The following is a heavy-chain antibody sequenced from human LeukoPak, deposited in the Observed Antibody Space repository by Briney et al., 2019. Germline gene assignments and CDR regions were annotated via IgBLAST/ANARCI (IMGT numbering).Heavy chain of an antibody. CDR2: ISYDGSNK. D-gene: IGHD2-2*01. CDR3: SGCSSTSCSSLYMDV. J-gene: IGHJ6*03. V-gene: IGHV3-30*04. Sequence: PGGSLRLSCAASGFTFSSYAMHWVRQAPGKGLEWVAVISYDGSNKYYADSVKGRFTISRDNSKNTLYLQMNSLRAEDTAVYYCSGCSSTSCSSLYMDVWGKGTTVTVSS. CDR1: GFTFSSYA.